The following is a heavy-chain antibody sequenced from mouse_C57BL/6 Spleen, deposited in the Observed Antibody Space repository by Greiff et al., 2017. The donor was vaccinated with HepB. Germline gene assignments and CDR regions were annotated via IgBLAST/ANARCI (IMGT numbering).Heavy chain of an antibody. CDR1: GYTFTSYW. D-gene: IGHD2-5*01. CDR3: AKGYSNYYYAMDY. Sequence: QVQLQQPGAELVKPGASVKLSCKASGYTFTSYWMHWVKQRPGQGLEWIGMIHPNSGSTNYNEKFKSKATLTVDKSSSTAYMQLSSLTSEDSAVYYCAKGYSNYYYAMDYWGQGTSATVSS. J-gene: IGHJ4*01. V-gene: IGHV1-64*01. CDR2: IHPNSGST.